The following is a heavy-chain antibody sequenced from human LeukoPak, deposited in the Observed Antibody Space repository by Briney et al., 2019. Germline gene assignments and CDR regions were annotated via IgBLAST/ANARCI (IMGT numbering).Heavy chain of an antibody. D-gene: IGHD1-26*01. V-gene: IGHV1-46*01. CDR1: GYTFTSYY. J-gene: IGHJ4*02. CDR3: ARKGKSGSYYNSFDH. CDR2: INPSGGST. Sequence: GASVKVSCKASGYTFTSYYMHWVRQAPGQGLEWMGIINPSGGSTSYAQKFQGRVTMTRDMSTSTVYMELSSLRSEDTAVYYCARKGKSGSYYNSFDHWGQGTLVTVSS.